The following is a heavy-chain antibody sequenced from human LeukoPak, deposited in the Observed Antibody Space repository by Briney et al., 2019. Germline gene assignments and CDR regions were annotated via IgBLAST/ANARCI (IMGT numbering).Heavy chain of an antibody. CDR1: GFTFSSYG. CDR3: AGDASYYAFWSGYSNF. J-gene: IGHJ4*02. D-gene: IGHD3-3*01. Sequence: GRSLRLSCAASGFTFSSYGMHWVRQAPGKGLEWVANIKQDGSEKYYVDSVKGRFTISRDNAKNSLYLQMNSLRAEDTAVYYCAGDASYYAFWSGYSNFWGQGTLVTVSS. CDR2: IKQDGSEK. V-gene: IGHV3-7*01.